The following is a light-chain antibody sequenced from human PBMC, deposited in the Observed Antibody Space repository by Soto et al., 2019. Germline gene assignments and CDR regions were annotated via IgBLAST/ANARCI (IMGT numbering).Light chain of an antibody. V-gene: IGLV2-14*01. CDR3: SSYTSSSTQV. J-gene: IGLJ1*01. CDR2: EVS. Sequence: QSVLTQPASVSGSPGQSVAISCTGTSSDVGAYNYVSWYQQHPGKAPELLLSEVSNRPSGVSDRFSGSKSGNTASLTISGLQAEDEADYYCSSYTSSSTQVFGTGTKVTV. CDR1: SSDVGAYNY.